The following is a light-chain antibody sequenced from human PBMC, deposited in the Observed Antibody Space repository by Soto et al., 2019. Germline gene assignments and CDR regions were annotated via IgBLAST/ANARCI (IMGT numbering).Light chain of an antibody. V-gene: IGKV3-15*01. J-gene: IGKJ3*01. CDR3: QQYNDWPPEVT. CDR1: QSISSK. Sequence: EIVLTQSPATLSVSPGERATLSCRASQSISSKLAWYQQKAGQAPRLLIYGASTRATGIPARFSGSGFGTEFTLTITSVQSEDFAVYFCQQYNDWPPEVTFGPGTKVDVK. CDR2: GAS.